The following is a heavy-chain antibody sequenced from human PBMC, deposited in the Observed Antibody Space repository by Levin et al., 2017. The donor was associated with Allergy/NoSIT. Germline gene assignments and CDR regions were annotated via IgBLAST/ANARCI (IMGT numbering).Heavy chain of an antibody. J-gene: IGHJ6*03. CDR3: ARVLRFYYYYYMDD. D-gene: IGHD5-12*01. Sequence: PGGSLRLSCAASGFTFSSYGMHWVRQAPGKGLEWVSVIWDDGYKKYYADSVKGRFTTSRDNSTNTLYRQMNSLRTEDTAVYYCARVLRFYYYYYMDDWGIGTTVTVS. CDR1: GFTFSSYG. CDR2: IWDDGYKK. V-gene: IGHV3-33*01.